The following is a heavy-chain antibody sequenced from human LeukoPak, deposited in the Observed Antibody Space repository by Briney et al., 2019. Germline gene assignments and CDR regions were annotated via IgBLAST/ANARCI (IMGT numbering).Heavy chain of an antibody. Sequence: GGSLRLSCAASGVTVSSNYMSWVRQAPGKGLEWVSVIYSGGSTYYADSVKGRFTISRDNSKNTLYLQMNSLRAEDTAVYYCARLRELLSPHFDYWGQGTLVTVSS. J-gene: IGHJ4*02. CDR3: ARLRELLSPHFDY. D-gene: IGHD1-26*01. CDR2: IYSGGST. CDR1: GVTVSSNY. V-gene: IGHV3-53*01.